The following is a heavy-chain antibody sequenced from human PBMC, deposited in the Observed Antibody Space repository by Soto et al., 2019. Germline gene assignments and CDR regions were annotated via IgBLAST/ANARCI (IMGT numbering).Heavy chain of an antibody. D-gene: IGHD6-25*01. CDR3: ARRQIPPPTRGAANARGGMDV. Sequence: QVQLVESGGGVVQPGRSLRLSCAASGFTFNNYGMHWVRQAPGKGLEWLAVIWNDGSNNYYANSVKGGFTISRDNSKNTLYLQMNSRRAEDAAVYYCARRQIPPPTRGAANARGGMDVWGQGTTVTVSS. CDR1: GFTFNNYG. J-gene: IGHJ6*02. V-gene: IGHV3-33*01. CDR2: IWNDGSNN.